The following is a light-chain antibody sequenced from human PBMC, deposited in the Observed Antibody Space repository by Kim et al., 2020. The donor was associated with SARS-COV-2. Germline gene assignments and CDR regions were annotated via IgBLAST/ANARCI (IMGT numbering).Light chain of an antibody. CDR3: QAWDSSTPGV. CDR2: QDS. J-gene: IGLJ1*01. CDR1: KLGDKY. V-gene: IGLV3-1*01. Sequence: SYELTQPPSVSVSPGQTASITCSGDKLGDKYACWYQQKPGQSPVLVIYQDSKRPSGIPERFSGSNSGNTATLTISGTRAMDEADYYCQAWDSSTPGVFGTGTKVTVL.